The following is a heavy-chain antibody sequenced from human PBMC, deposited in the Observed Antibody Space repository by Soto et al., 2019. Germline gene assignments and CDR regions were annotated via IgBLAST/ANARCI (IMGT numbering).Heavy chain of an antibody. J-gene: IGHJ5*02. CDR3: ARGNVANWFGP. Sequence: GESLKISCKGSGYSFAGYWITWVRQKPGKGLEWMGRIDPSDSQTYYSPSFRGHVTISVTKSITTVFLQWSSLRASDTAMYYCARGNVANWFGPWGQGTLVTVS. CDR2: IDPSDSQT. V-gene: IGHV5-10-1*01. CDR1: GYSFAGYW.